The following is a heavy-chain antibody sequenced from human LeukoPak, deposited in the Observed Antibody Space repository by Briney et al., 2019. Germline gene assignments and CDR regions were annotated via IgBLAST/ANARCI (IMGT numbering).Heavy chain of an antibody. CDR2: IHSTGAI. J-gene: IGHJ5*02. CDR1: GGFITNYY. Sequence: SETLSLTCTVSGGFITNYYWDWIRQPPGRGLEWVGYIHSTGAISYNPSLKSRVTMSIDTSKKQFSLKVTSVTAADTAVYYCAGHGYDDDDLSLTWGQGTLVTVSS. CDR3: AGHGYDDDDLSLT. D-gene: IGHD3-16*01. V-gene: IGHV4-59*08.